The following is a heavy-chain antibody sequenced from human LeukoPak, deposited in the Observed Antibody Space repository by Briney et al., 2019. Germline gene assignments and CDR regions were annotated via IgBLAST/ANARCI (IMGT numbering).Heavy chain of an antibody. CDR1: GFTFSSYW. V-gene: IGHV3-7*01. D-gene: IGHD6-13*01. Sequence: GGSLRLSCAASGFTFSSYWMSWVRQAPGKGLEWVANIKQDGSEKYYVDSVKGRFTISRDNAKNSLYLQMNSLRAEDTAVYYCARGRGDSSSWYDYFDYWGQGTPVTVSS. J-gene: IGHJ4*02. CDR2: IKQDGSEK. CDR3: ARGRGDSSSWYDYFDY.